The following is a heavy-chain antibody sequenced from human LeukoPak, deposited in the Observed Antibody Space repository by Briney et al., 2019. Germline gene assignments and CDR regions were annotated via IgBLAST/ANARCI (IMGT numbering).Heavy chain of an antibody. Sequence: PGGSLRLSCAASGFTFSSYAMSWVRQAPGKGLEWVSGISGSGGSTYYADPVKGRFTISRDRSKDTLYLQMNSLRAEDTALYYCAKDSYYDRSGYYSTWGQGTLVTVSS. CDR1: GFTFSSYA. D-gene: IGHD3-22*01. J-gene: IGHJ4*02. CDR3: AKDSYYDRSGYYST. CDR2: ISGSGGST. V-gene: IGHV3-23*01.